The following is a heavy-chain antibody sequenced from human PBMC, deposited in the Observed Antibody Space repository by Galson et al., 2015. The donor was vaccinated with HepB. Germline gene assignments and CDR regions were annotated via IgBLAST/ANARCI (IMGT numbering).Heavy chain of an antibody. D-gene: IGHD2-2*01. V-gene: IGHV3-48*01. J-gene: IGHJ4*02. CDR3: ARGGASTWDIPRLHDY. CDR2: ISGSGFKK. Sequence: SLRLSCAASGFTFTMYNMNWVRQAPGKGPEWVSYISGSGFKKYYADSVRGRFTISRDNAKNSLSLQMNSLRVEDTAVYYCARGGASTWDIPRLHDYWGQGTLVTVSS. CDR1: GFTFTMYN.